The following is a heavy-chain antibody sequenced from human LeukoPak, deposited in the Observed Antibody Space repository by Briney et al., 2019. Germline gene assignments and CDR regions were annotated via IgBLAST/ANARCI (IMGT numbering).Heavy chain of an antibody. J-gene: IGHJ6*03. D-gene: IGHD6-13*01. Sequence: SETLSLTCSVSGGSLSSYYWSWVRQAPGKGLEWIGYVYHSGSTRYNPSLESRVSISLDTPKNQFSLKLNSVTAADTAVYYCARTIMQLEDRDYYYYMDVWGRGATFAVSS. CDR1: GGSLSSYY. CDR2: VYHSGST. CDR3: ARTIMQLEDRDYYYYMDV. V-gene: IGHV4-59*01.